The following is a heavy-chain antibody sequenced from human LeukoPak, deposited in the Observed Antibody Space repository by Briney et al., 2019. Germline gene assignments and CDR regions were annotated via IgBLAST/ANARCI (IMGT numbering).Heavy chain of an antibody. CDR3: ARDSYYDSSGYYSSECFQQ. CDR1: VYPFTGYY. Sequence: ASVKPCCSAAVYPFTGYYMDWAPQAPGQGLEWRGWINPNSGGTNYAQTSQRSVTMTRDTSISTAYMELSRLRSDDTAVYYCARDSYYDSSGYYSSECFQQWGQGTLVTVSS. V-gene: IGHV1-2*02. CDR2: INPNSGGT. D-gene: IGHD3-22*01. J-gene: IGHJ1*01.